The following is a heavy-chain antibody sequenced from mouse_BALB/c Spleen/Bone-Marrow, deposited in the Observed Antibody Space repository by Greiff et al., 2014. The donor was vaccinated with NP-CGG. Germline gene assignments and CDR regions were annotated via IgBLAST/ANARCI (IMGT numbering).Heavy chain of an antibody. Sequence: QVQLKQSGAELVRPGASVKLSCKASGYTFTSYRINWVKQRPGQGLEWIGNIYPSDSYTNYNQKFKDKATLTVDKSSSTAYMQLSSPTSEDSAVYYCTRRGTGNAMDYWGQGTSVTVSS. CDR3: TRRGTGNAMDY. CDR2: IYPSDSYT. CDR1: GYTFTSYR. J-gene: IGHJ4*01. V-gene: IGHV1-69*02. D-gene: IGHD3-3*01.